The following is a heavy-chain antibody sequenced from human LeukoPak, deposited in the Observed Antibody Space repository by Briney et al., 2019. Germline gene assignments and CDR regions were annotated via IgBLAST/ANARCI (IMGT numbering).Heavy chain of an antibody. CDR2: IYYSGTT. CDR3: ARRLLLTDWFDP. D-gene: IGHD3-10*01. J-gene: IGHJ5*02. Sequence: SETLSLTCTVSGGSISSSSYYWGWIRQPPGKGLEWIGSIYYSGTTYYNPSLKSRVAISVDTSKNQFSLKLSSVTAADTAVYYCARRLLLTDWFDPWGQGTLVTVSS. V-gene: IGHV4-39*07. CDR1: GGSISSSSYY.